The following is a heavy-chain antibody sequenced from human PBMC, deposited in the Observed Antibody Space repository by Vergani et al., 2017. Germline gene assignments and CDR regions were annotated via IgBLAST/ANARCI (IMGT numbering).Heavy chain of an antibody. D-gene: IGHD2-2*02. V-gene: IGHV4-61*02. J-gene: IGHJ4*02. CDR3: ARTIGHCSNSNCYNLAY. CDR2: VYTSGMT. Sequence: QVQLQESGPRLVRPSQTLSLTCTVSGGSINTGAYYWSWIRQPAGKGLEWIGRVYTSGMTNYNPSLKSRVTILVDRSKSQLSLKLTSVTAGDTAVYYCARTIGHCSNSNCYNLAYWGQGTLVTVSS. CDR1: GGSINTGAYY.